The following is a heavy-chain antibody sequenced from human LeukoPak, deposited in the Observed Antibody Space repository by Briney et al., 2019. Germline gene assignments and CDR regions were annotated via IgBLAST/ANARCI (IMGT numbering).Heavy chain of an antibody. D-gene: IGHD3-16*01. J-gene: IGHJ4*02. CDR2: IWYDGSNR. V-gene: IGHV3-33*01. CDR3: ARDPLGVLSYFDY. Sequence: GGSLRLSCAASGFIFSYYGMHWVRQAPGKGLEWVAVIWYDGSNRYYADSLKGRFTISRDNSKNTLYLQMNSLTADDTAVYYCARDPLGVLSYFDYWGQGTLVTVSS. CDR1: GFIFSYYG.